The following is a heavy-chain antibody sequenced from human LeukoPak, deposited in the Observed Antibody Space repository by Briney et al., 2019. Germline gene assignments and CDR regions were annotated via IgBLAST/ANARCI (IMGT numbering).Heavy chain of an antibody. CDR1: GYSFTSYW. CDR3: ARHGVAATPGNAFDI. J-gene: IGHJ3*02. D-gene: IGHD2-15*01. Sequence: GESLKISCKGSGYSFTSYWIGWVRQMPGKGLEWMGIIYPGDSDTRYSPSFQGQVTISADKSISTAYLQWSSLKAPDTAMYYCARHGVAATPGNAFDIWGQGTMVTVSS. CDR2: IYPGDSDT. V-gene: IGHV5-51*01.